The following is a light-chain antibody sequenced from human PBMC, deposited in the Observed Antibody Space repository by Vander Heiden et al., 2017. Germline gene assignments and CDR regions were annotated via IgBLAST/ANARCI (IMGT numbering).Light chain of an antibody. CDR3: QQYYSFPLT. CDR2: AAS. J-gene: IGKJ4*01. Sequence: VIWLTQSPSLLSASTGDRVTLSCRVSQGISSYLAWYQQKPGKAPELLIYAASTLPSGVPARFSGSGSGTDFTLTISCLQSEDFATYYCQQYYSFPLTFGGGTKVEIK. CDR1: QGISSY. V-gene: IGKV1D-8*01.